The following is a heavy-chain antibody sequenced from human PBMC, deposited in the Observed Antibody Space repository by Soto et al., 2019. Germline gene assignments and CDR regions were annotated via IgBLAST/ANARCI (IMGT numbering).Heavy chain of an antibody. Sequence: ASVKVSCKASGYSFTTYYMHWVRQAPGQGLELMGMINPSGGSTSYAQKFQGRVTMTRDTSTSTVYMELSSLRSEDTAVYYCARNDKSGLDYWGQGTLVTVSS. V-gene: IGHV1-46*01. J-gene: IGHJ4*02. CDR3: ARNDKSGLDY. D-gene: IGHD1-1*01. CDR1: GYSFTTYY. CDR2: INPSGGST.